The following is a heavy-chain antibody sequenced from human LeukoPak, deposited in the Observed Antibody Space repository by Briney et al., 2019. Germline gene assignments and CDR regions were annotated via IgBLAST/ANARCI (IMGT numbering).Heavy chain of an antibody. CDR2: IYYSGRA. D-gene: IGHD3-10*01. V-gene: IGHV4-39*07. CDR3: ARDARVQKWFGEVIMTTTYYFDD. Sequence: TSETLSLPCSVSGGSISSSSHSWGWIRQPPGKGLEWIGSIYYSGRAYYNPSLKSRVTISVDPSKNQFSLKLTSVAAADPAVYYCARDARVQKWFGEVIMTTTYYFDDWGKGNLVTVSS. J-gene: IGHJ4*02. CDR1: GGSISSSSHS.